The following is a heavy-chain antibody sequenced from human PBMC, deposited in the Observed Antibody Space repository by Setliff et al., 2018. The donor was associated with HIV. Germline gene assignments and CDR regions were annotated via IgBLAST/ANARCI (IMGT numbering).Heavy chain of an antibody. CDR1: GFTFSNYA. CDR2: IRSDETNK. Sequence: PGGSLRLSCAASGFTFSNYAMSWVRQAPGKGLEWVAFIRSDETNKYYSDSVKGRFTISRDTSKNTLFLQINSLRPEDTAVYYCARISVASRYNSDMDVWGKGTTVTVSS. V-gene: IGHV3-30*02. CDR3: ARISVASRYNSDMDV. J-gene: IGHJ6*03. D-gene: IGHD5-12*01.